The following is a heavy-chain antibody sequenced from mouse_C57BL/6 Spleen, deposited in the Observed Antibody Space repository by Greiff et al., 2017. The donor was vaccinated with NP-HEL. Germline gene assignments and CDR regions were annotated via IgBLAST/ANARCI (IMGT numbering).Heavy chain of an antibody. CDR1: GYSITSGYY. V-gene: IGHV3-6*01. CDR3: ARDRAHYYAMDY. CDR2: ISYDGSN. Sequence: DVKLQESGPGLVKPSQSLSLTCSVTGYSITSGYYWNWIRQFPGNKLEWMGYISYDGSNNYNPSLKNRISITRDTSKNQFFLKLNSVTTEDTATYYCARDRAHYYAMDYWGQGTSVTVSS. J-gene: IGHJ4*01.